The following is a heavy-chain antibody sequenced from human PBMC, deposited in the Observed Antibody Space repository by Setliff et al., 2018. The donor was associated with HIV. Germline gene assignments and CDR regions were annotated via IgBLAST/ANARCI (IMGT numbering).Heavy chain of an antibody. V-gene: IGHV3-43D*03. CDR3: AKDTYTNGWYTTNFYYYGLEV. CDR1: GFTFDDYA. J-gene: IGHJ6*02. CDR2: ISWDGGST. D-gene: IGHD6-19*01. Sequence: PGGSLRLSCAASGFTFDDYAMHWVRQVPGKGLEWVSLISWDGGSTYYADSVKGRFTISRDNNKNSLFLQMINLRAEDAALYYCAKDTYTNGWYTTNFYYYGLEVWGQGTTVTVSS.